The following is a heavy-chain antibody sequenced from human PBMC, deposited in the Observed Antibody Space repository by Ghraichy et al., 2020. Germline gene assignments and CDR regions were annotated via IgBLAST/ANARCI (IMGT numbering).Heavy chain of an antibody. CDR1: GFTFSSYS. D-gene: IGHD5-18*01. Sequence: GGSLRLSCAASGFTFSSYSMNWVRQAPGKGLEWVSSISSSSSYIYYADSVKGRFTISRDNAKNSLYLQMNSLRAEDTAVYYCASNPLHSYGYEFDYWGQGTLVTVSS. CDR2: ISSSSSYI. V-gene: IGHV3-21*01. CDR3: ASNPLHSYGYEFDY. J-gene: IGHJ4*02.